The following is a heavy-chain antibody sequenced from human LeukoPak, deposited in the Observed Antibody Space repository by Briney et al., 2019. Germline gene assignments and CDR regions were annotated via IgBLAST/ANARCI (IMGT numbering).Heavy chain of an antibody. J-gene: IGHJ4*02. V-gene: IGHV4-59*01. CDR1: GGSISSYY. D-gene: IGHD2-15*01. CDR3: ARLAAKTVEY. Sequence: SETLSLTCTVSGGSISSYYWSWIRQPPGKGLEWIGYIYYSGSTNYNPSLKSRVTISVDTSKNQFSLKLSSVTAADTAVYYCARLAAKTVEYWGQGTLVTVSS. CDR2: IYYSGST.